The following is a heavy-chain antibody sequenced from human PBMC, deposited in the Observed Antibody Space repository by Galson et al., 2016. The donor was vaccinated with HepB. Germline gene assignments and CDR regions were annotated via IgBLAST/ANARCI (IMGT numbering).Heavy chain of an antibody. D-gene: IGHD3-9*01. CDR2: ITNEGHNT. CDR3: VTPSPVYFGDAGHYNFGMDV. CDR1: GFAFSKYP. J-gene: IGHJ6*02. V-gene: IGHV3-64*04. Sequence: LRLSCAASGFAFSKYPAHWVRQPPGKGLQYVSLITNEGHNTYYADSVKGRFTISRDNSKNILFLHMAGLRVEDTAVYYCVTPSPVYFGDAGHYNFGMDVWGRGTAVTVSS.